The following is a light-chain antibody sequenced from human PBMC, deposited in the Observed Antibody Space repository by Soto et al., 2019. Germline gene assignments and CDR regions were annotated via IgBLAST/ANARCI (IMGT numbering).Light chain of an antibody. Sequence: QSVLTQPASVSGSPGQSITISCTGTTSNVGTYKFVSWYQYHPGKAPKLIIYEGSKRPSGVSSRFSGSKSGNTASLTISGLQAEDEADYFCCSYAGGSNVFGTGTKLTVL. CDR3: CSYAGGSNV. CDR1: TSNVGTYKF. CDR2: EGS. J-gene: IGLJ1*01. V-gene: IGLV2-23*03.